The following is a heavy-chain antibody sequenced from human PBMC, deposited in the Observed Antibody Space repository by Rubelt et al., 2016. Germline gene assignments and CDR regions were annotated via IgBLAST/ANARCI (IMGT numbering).Heavy chain of an antibody. J-gene: IGHJ5*02. CDR2: IYSGGIT. CDR1: GFTVSSNY. CDR3: ARSPTKGGNWFDP. Sequence: EVQLVESGGGLIQPGGSLRLSCAASGFTVSSNYMSWVRQAPGTGLEWVSVIYSGGITYYADSVKGRCTISGENSKNTLDLQMNSLRAEDTAVYYCARSPTKGGNWFDPWGQGTLVTVSS. D-gene: IGHD3-16*01. V-gene: IGHV3-66*03.